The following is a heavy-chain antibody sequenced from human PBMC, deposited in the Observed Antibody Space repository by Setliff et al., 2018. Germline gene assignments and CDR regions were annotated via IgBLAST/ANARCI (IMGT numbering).Heavy chain of an antibody. J-gene: IGHJ3*02. D-gene: IGHD2-15*01. V-gene: IGHV4-39*01. CDR3: ARLPGYCNGGNCYGYYTFDI. CDR1: GDSISSSSYY. CDR2: INYSGIT. Sequence: SETLPPTCSVSGDSISSSSYYWGWIRQPPGKGLEWIGSINYSGITYYSPSLKSRVIVSVDTSKNQFSLKLSSVTAADTAVYYCARLPGYCNGGNCYGYYTFDIWGQGTMVTVSS.